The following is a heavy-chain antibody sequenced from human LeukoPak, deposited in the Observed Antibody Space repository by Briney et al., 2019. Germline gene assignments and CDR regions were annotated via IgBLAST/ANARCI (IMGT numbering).Heavy chain of an antibody. Sequence: PGGSLRLSCAASGFTFSSYAMSWVRQAPGKGLDWFSAISGSGGSTYYADSVKGRFTISRDNSKNTLYLQMNSLRAEDTAVYYCAKASAMIVVVSKHFDYWGQGTLVTVSS. CDR3: AKASAMIVVVSKHFDY. CDR2: ISGSGGST. D-gene: IGHD3-22*01. CDR1: GFTFSSYA. J-gene: IGHJ4*02. V-gene: IGHV3-23*01.